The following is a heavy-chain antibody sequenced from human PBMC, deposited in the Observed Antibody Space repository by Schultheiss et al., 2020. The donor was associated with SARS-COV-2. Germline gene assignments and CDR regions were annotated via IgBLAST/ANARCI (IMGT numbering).Heavy chain of an antibody. D-gene: IGHD6-13*01. CDR2: ISGSGGST. CDR3: VRDDATAGLDD. J-gene: IGHJ4*02. Sequence: GESLKISCAASGFTFSSYAMSWVRQAPGKGLEWVSAISGSGGSTYYADSVKGRFTISRDNSKNTLYVQMNSLRAEDTAVYHCVRDDATAGLDDWGQGTLVTVSS. CDR1: GFTFSSYA. V-gene: IGHV3-23*01.